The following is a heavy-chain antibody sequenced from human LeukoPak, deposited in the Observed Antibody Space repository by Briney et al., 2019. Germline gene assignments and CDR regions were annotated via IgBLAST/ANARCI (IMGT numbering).Heavy chain of an antibody. J-gene: IGHJ4*02. CDR1: GYTLTELS. CDR2: FDPEDGET. D-gene: IGHD3-3*01. V-gene: IGHV1-24*01. CDR3: AKDANHYDFWSGYNGDY. Sequence: ASVKVSCKVSGYTLTELSMHWVRQAPGKGLEWMGGFDPEDGETIYAQKFQGRVTMTEDTSTDTAYMELSSLRAEDTAVYYCAKDANHYDFWSGYNGDYWGQGTLVTVSS.